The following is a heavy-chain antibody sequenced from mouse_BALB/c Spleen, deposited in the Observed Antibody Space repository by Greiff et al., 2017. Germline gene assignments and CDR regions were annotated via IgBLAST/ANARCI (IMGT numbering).Heavy chain of an antibody. CDR1: GFTFSSYA. D-gene: IGHD2-2*01. Sequence: EVKLVESGGGLVKPGGSLKLSCAASGFTFSSYAMSWVRQAPEKGLEWVAEISSGGSYTYYPDTVTGRFTISRDNAKNTLYLEMSSLRSEDTAMYYCARGGYGFDYWGQGTTLTVSS. CDR3: ARGGYGFDY. J-gene: IGHJ2*01. CDR2: ISSGGSYT. V-gene: IGHV5-9-4*01.